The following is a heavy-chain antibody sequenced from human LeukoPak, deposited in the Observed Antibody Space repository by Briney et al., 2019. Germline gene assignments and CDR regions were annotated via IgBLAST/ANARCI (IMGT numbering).Heavy chain of an antibody. CDR2: VHLSGTS. Sequence: SETLSLTCAVSGGSILTTNWWSWVRQPPGKGLEWIGEVHLSGTSNYNPSLKSRVSMSIDKPKNQLSLKLTSVTAADTAMYYCARESGAFSPFGFWGQGTLVTVSS. CDR3: ARESGAFSPFGF. J-gene: IGHJ4*02. CDR1: GGSILTTNW. V-gene: IGHV4-4*02. D-gene: IGHD1-26*01.